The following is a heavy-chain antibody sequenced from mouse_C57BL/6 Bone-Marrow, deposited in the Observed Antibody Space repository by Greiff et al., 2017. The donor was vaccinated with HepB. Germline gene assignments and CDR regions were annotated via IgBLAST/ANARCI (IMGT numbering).Heavy chain of an antibody. Sequence: VQLQQSGAELVRPGASVKLSCTASGFNIKDDYMHWVKQRPEQGLEWIGWIDPENGDTEYASKFQGKATITADSSSNTAYLQLSSLTSEDTAVYDCTTGGGYDDDWGQVTTLTVSS. CDR3: TTGGGYDDD. V-gene: IGHV14-4*01. CDR2: IDPENGDT. J-gene: IGHJ2*01. D-gene: IGHD2-2*01. CDR1: GFNIKDDY.